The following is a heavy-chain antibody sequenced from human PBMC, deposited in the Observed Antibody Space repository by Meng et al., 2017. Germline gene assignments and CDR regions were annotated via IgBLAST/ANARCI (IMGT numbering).Heavy chain of an antibody. CDR2: IYHSWST. D-gene: IGHD7-27*01. Sequence: LRGWGPGLVKPSGTLSLTCASSCGSISSSNWWSWVRQPPGKGLEWIGEIYHSWSTNYNPSLKSRVTISVDKSKNQFSLKLSSVTAADTAVYYCARIGDWGSTRYFDYWGQGTLVTVSS. V-gene: IGHV4-4*02. CDR1: CGSISSSNW. CDR3: ARIGDWGSTRYFDY. J-gene: IGHJ4*02.